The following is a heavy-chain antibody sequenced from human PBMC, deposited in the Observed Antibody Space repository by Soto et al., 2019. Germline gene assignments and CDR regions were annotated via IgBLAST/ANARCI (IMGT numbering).Heavy chain of an antibody. V-gene: IGHV1-2*04. CDR2: INPNSGGT. CDR3: ARNPVDPLPPYYYYGMDV. D-gene: IGHD5-12*01. CDR1: GYTFTGYY. Sequence: QVQLGQSGAEVKKRGASGKVSCKASGYTFTGYYMHWVRQAPGQGLEWMGWINPNSGGTNYAQKFQGWVTMTRDTSISTAYMELSRLRSDDTAVYYCARNPVDPLPPYYYYGMDVCGQGTTVTVSS. J-gene: IGHJ6*02.